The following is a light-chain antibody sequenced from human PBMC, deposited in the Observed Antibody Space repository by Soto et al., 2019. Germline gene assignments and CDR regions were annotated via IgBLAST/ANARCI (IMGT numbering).Light chain of an antibody. V-gene: IGLV1-44*01. CDR1: SSNIGSNT. Sequence: QSVLTQPPSASGTPGQRVTISCSGSSSNIGSNTVNWYQQLPGTAPKLLIYSNNQRPSGVPDRFSGSKSGTSASLAISRLQSEDEADYYCAAWDDSLNGNVFGTGTKLTVL. CDR3: AAWDDSLNGNV. CDR2: SNN. J-gene: IGLJ1*01.